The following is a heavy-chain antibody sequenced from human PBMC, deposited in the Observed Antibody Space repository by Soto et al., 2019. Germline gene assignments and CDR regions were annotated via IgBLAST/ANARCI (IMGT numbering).Heavy chain of an antibody. CDR1: GGSISSSSYY. D-gene: IGHD6-25*01. CDR2: IYYSGST. J-gene: IGHJ6*02. CDR3: ARAERYNYYYGMDV. Sequence: SETLSLTCTVSGGSISSSSYYWGWIRQPPGKGLEWIGSIYYSGSTYYNPSLKSRVTISVDTSKNQFSLKRSSVTAADTAVYYCARAERYNYYYGMDVWGQGTTVTVS. V-gene: IGHV4-39*01.